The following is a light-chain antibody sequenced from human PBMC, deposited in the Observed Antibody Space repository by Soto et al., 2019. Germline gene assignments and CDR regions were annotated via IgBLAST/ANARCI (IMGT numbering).Light chain of an antibody. CDR1: QSVSSSY. CDR3: QQYGSSPGT. J-gene: IGKJ1*01. Sequence: VMTHPPVTLSVSPGERATVSCRASQSVSSSYLAWYQQKPGQAPRLLIYGASSRATGIPDRFSGSGSGTDFTLTISRLEPEDFAVYYCQQYGSSPGTFGQVTKV. CDR2: GAS. V-gene: IGKV3-20*01.